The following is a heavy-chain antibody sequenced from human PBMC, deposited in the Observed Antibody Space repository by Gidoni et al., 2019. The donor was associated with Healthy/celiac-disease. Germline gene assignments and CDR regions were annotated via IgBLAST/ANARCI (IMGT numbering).Heavy chain of an antibody. CDR2: ISGSGGST. Sequence: ELQLLESGGGLVQPGGSLRLSCAASGFPFSSIAMSWVRQAPGKGLEWVTAISGSGGSTYYADSVKGRFTIYRDNSKNTLYMQMNSLRAEDTAVYYCAKPYVRYYYYGMDVWGQGTTVTVSS. CDR3: AKPYVRYYYYGMDV. D-gene: IGHD3-16*01. CDR1: GFPFSSIA. V-gene: IGHV3-23*01. J-gene: IGHJ6*02.